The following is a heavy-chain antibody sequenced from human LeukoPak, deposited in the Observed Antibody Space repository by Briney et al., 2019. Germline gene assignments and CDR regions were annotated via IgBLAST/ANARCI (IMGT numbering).Heavy chain of an antibody. CDR2: IYNSGST. CDR1: GYSISSGHY. V-gene: IGHV4-38-2*02. J-gene: IGHJ3*02. D-gene: IGHD3-10*01. Sequence: PSETLSLTCNVSGYSISSGHYWGWIRQPPGKGLEWIGTIYNSGSTYYNPSLKTRVTISVDTSKNQFSLKLSSVTAADTAVYYCARDYYGSGSYYKDYAFDIWGQGTMVTVSS. CDR3: ARDYYGSGSYYKDYAFDI.